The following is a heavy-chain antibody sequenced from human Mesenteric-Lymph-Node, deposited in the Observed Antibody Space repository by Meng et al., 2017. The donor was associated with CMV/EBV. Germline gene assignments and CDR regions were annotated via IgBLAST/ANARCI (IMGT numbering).Heavy chain of an antibody. CDR3: ARLPYYYYGMDV. J-gene: IGHJ6*02. CDR1: GYSFATYW. D-gene: IGHD2-2*01. Sequence: GESLKISCQGSGYSFATYWIGWVRQMPGKGLEWMGIIYPDDSITKYSPSFQGQVTISADKSISTAYLQWSSLKASDTAMYYCARLPYYYYGMDVWGQGTTVTVSS. CDR2: IYPDDSIT. V-gene: IGHV5-51*01.